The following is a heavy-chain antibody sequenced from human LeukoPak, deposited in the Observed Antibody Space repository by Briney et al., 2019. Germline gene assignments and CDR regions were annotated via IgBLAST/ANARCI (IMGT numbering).Heavy chain of an antibody. CDR1: GFTFSGYA. V-gene: IGHV3-30*18. Sequence: PGGSLRLSCAASGFTFSGYAMHWVRQAPGKGLEWVAVMSYDGSNKYYVDSVKGRFTVSRDNSKNTLYLQMNSLRAEDTAVYYCAKDIYYDSSGYRGYFGYWGRGTLVTVSS. CDR3: AKDIYYDSSGYRGYFGY. J-gene: IGHJ4*02. CDR2: MSYDGSNK. D-gene: IGHD3-22*01.